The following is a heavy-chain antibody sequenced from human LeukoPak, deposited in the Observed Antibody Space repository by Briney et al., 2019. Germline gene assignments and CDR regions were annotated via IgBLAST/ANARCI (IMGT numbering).Heavy chain of an antibody. D-gene: IGHD3-3*01. CDR2: IYTSGST. CDR3: ARGVFGVVLFDY. V-gene: IGHV4-4*09. J-gene: IGHJ4*02. Sequence: SETLSLTCTVSGGSISSYYWSWIRQPPGKGLEWIGYIYTSGSTNYNPSLKSRVTISVDTSKNQFSLKLSSVTAADTAVYYCARGVFGVVLFDYWGQGTLVTVSS. CDR1: GGSISSYY.